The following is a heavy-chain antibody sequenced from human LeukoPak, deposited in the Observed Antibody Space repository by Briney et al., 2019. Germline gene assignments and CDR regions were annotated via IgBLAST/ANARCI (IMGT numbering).Heavy chain of an antibody. CDR1: GFTFSSYS. CDR2: IRSSSSTI. V-gene: IGHV3-48*01. CDR3: ARDPPSYDFWSGLYYYYMDV. Sequence: GGSLRLSCAASGFTFSSYSMNWVRQAPGKGLEWVSYIRSSSSTIYYADSVKGRFTISRDNAKNSLYLQMNSLRAEDTAVYYCARDPPSYDFWSGLYYYYMDVWGKGTTVTVSS. J-gene: IGHJ6*03. D-gene: IGHD3-3*01.